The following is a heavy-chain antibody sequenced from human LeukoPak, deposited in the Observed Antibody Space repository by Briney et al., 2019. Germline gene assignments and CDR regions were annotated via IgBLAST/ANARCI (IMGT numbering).Heavy chain of an antibody. CDR1: GYTFTSYG. CDR2: ISDYNGNT. D-gene: IGHD4-11*01. Sequence: ASVKVSCKASGYTFTSYGISWVRQAPGQGLEWLGWISDYNGNTNYAQKLQGRVTMTTDTSTSTAYMELRSLRSDDTAVYYCARDLYRDSLPVSWFDPWGQGTLVTVSS. J-gene: IGHJ5*02. CDR3: ARDLYRDSLPVSWFDP. V-gene: IGHV1-18*01.